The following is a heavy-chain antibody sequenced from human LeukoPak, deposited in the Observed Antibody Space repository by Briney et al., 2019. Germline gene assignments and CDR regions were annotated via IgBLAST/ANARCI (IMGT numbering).Heavy chain of an antibody. Sequence: PSETLSLTCTVSGGSISSSSYYWGWIRQPPGKGLEWIGSIYYSGSTYYNPSLKSRVTISVDTSKNQFSLKLSSVTAADTAVYYCASPKRGYYDSSGYHNWFDPWGQGTLVTVSS. D-gene: IGHD3-22*01. J-gene: IGHJ5*02. V-gene: IGHV4-39*01. CDR1: GGSISSSSYY. CDR3: ASPKRGYYDSSGYHNWFDP. CDR2: IYYSGST.